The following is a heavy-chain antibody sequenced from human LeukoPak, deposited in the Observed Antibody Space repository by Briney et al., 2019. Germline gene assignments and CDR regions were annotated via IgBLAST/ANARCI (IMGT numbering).Heavy chain of an antibody. CDR3: ARGLWEGSY. CDR2: IKQDGNEN. V-gene: IGHV3-7*05. CDR1: GFTFSSYW. D-gene: IGHD1-26*01. J-gene: IGHJ4*02. Sequence: GGSLRLSCAASGFTFSSYWMTWVRQAPGKGLEWVANIKQDGNENYYVDSVKGRFTISRDNAKNSLYLQMNSLRGEDTAVYYCARGLWEGSYWGQGTLVTVSS.